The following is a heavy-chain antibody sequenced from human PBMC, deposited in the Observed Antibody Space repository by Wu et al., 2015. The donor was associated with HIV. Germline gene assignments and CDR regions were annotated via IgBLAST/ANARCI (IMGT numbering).Heavy chain of an antibody. D-gene: IGHD6-13*01. CDR1: GGTFSSYA. CDR3: ARVRGIAAADDYDAFDI. V-gene: IGHV1-69*13. J-gene: IGHJ3*02. Sequence: QVQLVQSGAEVKKPGSSVKVSCKASGGTFSSYAISWVRQAPGQGLEWMGRIIPIFGTANYAQKFQGRVTITADESTSTAYMELSSLRSEDTAVYYCARVRGIAAADDYDAFDIWGQGTMVTVSS. CDR2: IIPIFGTA.